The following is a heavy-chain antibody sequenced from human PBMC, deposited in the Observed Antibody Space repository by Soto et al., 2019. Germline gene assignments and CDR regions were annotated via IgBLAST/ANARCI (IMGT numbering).Heavy chain of an antibody. CDR3: ARVIYGGNHFDY. CDR1: GYTFTSYA. V-gene: IGHV1-3*01. CDR2: INAGNGNT. J-gene: IGHJ4*02. D-gene: IGHD4-17*01. Sequence: ASVKVSCKASGYTFTSYAMHWVRQAPGQRLEWMGWINAGNGNTKYSQKFQGRVTITRDTSASTAYMELSSLRSEDTAVYYCARVIYGGNHFDYWGQGTLVTVSS.